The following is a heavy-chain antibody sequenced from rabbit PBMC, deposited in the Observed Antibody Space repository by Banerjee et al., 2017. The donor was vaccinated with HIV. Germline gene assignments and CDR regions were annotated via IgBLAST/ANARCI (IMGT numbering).Heavy chain of an antibody. CDR2: IDTSSSGNT. CDR3: ARFVVGGAYYNL. Sequence: QSLEESGGDLVKPGASLTLTCTASGFSFSNYWMSWVRQAPGKGLEYIGSIDTSSSGNTYYATWAKGRFTISKTSSTTVTLQMTSLTAADTATYFCARFVVGGAYYNLWGPGTLVTVS. D-gene: IGHD1-1*01. V-gene: IGHV1S40*01. J-gene: IGHJ4*01. CDR1: GFSFSNYW.